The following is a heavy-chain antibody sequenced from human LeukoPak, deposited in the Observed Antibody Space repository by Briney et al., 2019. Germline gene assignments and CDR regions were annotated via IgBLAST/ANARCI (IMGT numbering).Heavy chain of an antibody. CDR2: IYSGGYT. J-gene: IGHJ6*02. CDR1: GFSFSDYA. Sequence: GGSLRLSCAASGFSFSDYAMTWVRQAPGKGLEWVSVIYSGGYTYYADSVKGRFTISRDNSKNTLYLQMNSLRAEDTAVYYCARTPPGSSGWTRGMDVWGQGTTVTVSS. CDR3: ARTPPGSSGWTRGMDV. V-gene: IGHV3-53*01. D-gene: IGHD6-19*01.